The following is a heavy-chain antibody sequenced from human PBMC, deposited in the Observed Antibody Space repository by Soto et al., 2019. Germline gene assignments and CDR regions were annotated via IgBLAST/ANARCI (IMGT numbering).Heavy chain of an antibody. CDR3: EISYGNAWYPF. J-gene: IGHJ4*02. V-gene: IGHV4-59*02. CDR2: MHYTGFS. CDR1: GDSVTSHY. D-gene: IGHD6-13*01. Sequence: SETLSLTCSFSGDSVTSHYLTWIRQSPEKGLEWIGYMHYTGFSHYNPSLKSRLTISVDRSENQFTLQLTSVTVADTAVYYCEISYGNAWYPFWGRGTQVTFS.